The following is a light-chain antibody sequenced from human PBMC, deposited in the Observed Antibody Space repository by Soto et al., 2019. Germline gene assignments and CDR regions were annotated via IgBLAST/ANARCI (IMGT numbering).Light chain of an antibody. CDR1: SGHSSYA. CDR2: LSSDGSH. J-gene: IGLJ2*01. CDR3: QTWGTGLVV. V-gene: IGLV4-69*02. Sequence: QSVLTQSPSASASLGASVKLTCTLSSGHSSYAIAWHQQQPEKGPRYLMKLSSDGSHSKGDGIPDRFSGSSSGAERYLTISSLQSEDEADYYWQTWGTGLVVFGGGTKVTVL.